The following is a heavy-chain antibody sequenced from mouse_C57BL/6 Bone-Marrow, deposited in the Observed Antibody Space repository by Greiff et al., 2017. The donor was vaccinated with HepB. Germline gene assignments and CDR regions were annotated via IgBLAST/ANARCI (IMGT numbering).Heavy chain of an antibody. CDR2: INPNNGGT. CDR3: ARSGGFTTVVAKDYAMDY. Sequence: VQLKQSGPELVKPGASVKMSCKASGYTFTDYNMHWVKQSHGKSLEWIGYINPNNGGTSYNQKFKGKATLTVNKSSSTAYMELRSLTSEDSAVYYCARSGGFTTVVAKDYAMDYWGQGTSVTVSS. V-gene: IGHV1-22*01. CDR1: GYTFTDYN. J-gene: IGHJ4*01. D-gene: IGHD1-1*01.